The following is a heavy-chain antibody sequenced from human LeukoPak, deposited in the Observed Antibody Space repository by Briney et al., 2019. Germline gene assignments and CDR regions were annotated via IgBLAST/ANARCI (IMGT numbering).Heavy chain of an antibody. CDR3: AKTTAYDILTGYNYFDY. V-gene: IGHV3-23*01. Sequence: GGSLRLSCAASGFTFSSYAMSWVRQAPGKGLEWVSAISGSGGSTYYADSVKGRFTISRDNSKNTLYLQMNSLRAEDTAVYYCAKTTAYDILTGYNYFDYWGQGTLVTVSS. CDR2: ISGSGGST. D-gene: IGHD3-9*01. CDR1: GFTFSSYA. J-gene: IGHJ4*02.